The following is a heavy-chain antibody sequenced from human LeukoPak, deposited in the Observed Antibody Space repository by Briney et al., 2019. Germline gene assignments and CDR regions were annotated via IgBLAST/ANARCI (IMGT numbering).Heavy chain of an antibody. CDR2: FDPVDGET. CDR1: GYSLTQLS. J-gene: IGHJ4*02. V-gene: IGHV1-24*01. D-gene: IGHD3-3*01. Sequence: GASVKVSCKVSGYSLTQLSMHWVRQGIGRGLEWMGGFDPVDGETIYAQKFQGRVTMTENTSTDTAYMELSSLRSDDTAVYCCAILLEDYAFSTGSAKDYWGQGTLVTVSS. CDR3: AILLEDYAFSTGSAKDY.